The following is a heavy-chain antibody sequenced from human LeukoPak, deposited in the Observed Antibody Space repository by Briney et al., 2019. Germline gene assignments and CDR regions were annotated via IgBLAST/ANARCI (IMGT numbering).Heavy chain of an antibody. CDR3: GRAFPPLRTAAAGDY. CDR1: GFTFSDCD. Sequence: GGSLRLSCTASGFTFSDCDMNWFRQAPGKGLEWVSSISYRTSHIYYADSVKGRFTISRDNAKNSLYLQMDSLRAEDTAVYFCGRAFPPLRTAAAGDYWAQGTLVSVSS. D-gene: IGHD6-13*01. J-gene: IGHJ4*02. CDR2: ISYRTSHI. V-gene: IGHV3-21*01.